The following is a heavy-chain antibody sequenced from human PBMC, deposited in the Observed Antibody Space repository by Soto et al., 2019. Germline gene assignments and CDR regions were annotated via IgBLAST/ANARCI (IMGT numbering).Heavy chain of an antibody. V-gene: IGHV4-4*02. D-gene: IGHD3-3*01. Sequence: QVQLQESGPGLVKPSGTLSLTCAVSGGSISSSNWWSWVRQPPGKGLEWIGEIYHSGNTNYNPSLKRRVTXXXXXXTXXXXXXXTSVXAXDTAVYYCARRWREGRVDYWGQGALVTVSS. J-gene: IGHJ4*02. CDR2: IYHSGNT. CDR3: ARRWREGRVDY. CDR1: GGSISSSNW.